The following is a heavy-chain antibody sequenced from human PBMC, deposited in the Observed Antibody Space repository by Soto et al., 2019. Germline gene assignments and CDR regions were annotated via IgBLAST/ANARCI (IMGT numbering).Heavy chain of an antibody. J-gene: IGHJ5*02. CDR1: GGSFSGYY. CDR2: INHSGST. V-gene: IGHV4-34*01. CDR3: ARREPTARDGDIESFDP. D-gene: IGHD5-18*01. Sequence: SEILSLTCAVCGGSFSGYYWSWIRQPPGKGLEWIGEINHSGSTNYNPSLKSRVTISVDTSKNQFSLKLSSVTAADTAVYYCARREPTARDGDIESFDPWGQGTLVTVSS.